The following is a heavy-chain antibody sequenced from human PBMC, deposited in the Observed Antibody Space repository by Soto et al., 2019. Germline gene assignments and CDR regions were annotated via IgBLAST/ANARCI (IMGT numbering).Heavy chain of an antibody. J-gene: IGHJ3*02. CDR2: IYYSGST. Sequence: PSETLSLTCTVSGGSISSYYWSWIRQPPGKGLEWIGYIYYSGSTNYNPSLKSRVTISVDTSKNQFSLKLSSVTAADTAVYYCARGEVVDAFDIWGQGTMVTVSS. D-gene: IGHD2-15*01. V-gene: IGHV4-59*01. CDR3: ARGEVVDAFDI. CDR1: GGSISSYY.